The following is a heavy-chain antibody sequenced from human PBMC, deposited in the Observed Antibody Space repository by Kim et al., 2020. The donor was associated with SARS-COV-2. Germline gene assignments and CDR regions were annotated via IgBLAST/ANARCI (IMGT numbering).Heavy chain of an antibody. V-gene: IGHV3-74*01. CDR1: GFTFINYW. Sequence: GGSLRLSCAASGFTFINYWMHWVRQAPGKGLEWVSRIDSDGSSTNYADSVKGRFTVSRDNAKNTLFLQMGGLQADDTAVYYCVRDSPARPELFDYWGQGILVTVSS. J-gene: IGHJ4*02. D-gene: IGHD1-26*01. CDR3: VRDSPARPELFDY. CDR2: IDSDGSST.